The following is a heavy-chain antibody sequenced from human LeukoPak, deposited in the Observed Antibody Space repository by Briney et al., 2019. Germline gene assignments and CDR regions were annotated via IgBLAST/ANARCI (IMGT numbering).Heavy chain of an antibody. V-gene: IGHV1-69*01. CDR2: IIPIFGTA. CDR3: ARDPTPSKYSSSWHGYYFDY. Sequence: SVKVSCKASVGIFNNYAIGWVRQAPGQGLEWMGGIIPIFGTANYAQKFQGRVTITADESTSTAYMELSSLRSEDTAVYYCARDPTPSKYSSSWHGYYFDYWGQGTLVTVSS. J-gene: IGHJ4*02. D-gene: IGHD6-6*01. CDR1: VGIFNNYA.